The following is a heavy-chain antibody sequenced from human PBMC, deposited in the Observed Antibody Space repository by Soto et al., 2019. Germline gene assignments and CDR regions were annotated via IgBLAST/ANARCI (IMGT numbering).Heavy chain of an antibody. V-gene: IGHV1-69*02. J-gene: IGHJ4*02. Sequence: QVQLVQSGAEVKRPGSSVKVSCKASGDTFNFYSINWVRQAPGLGLEWMGRVNPIVSMSNYAQKFQGRVTKTADKSTSTAYMELSSLRSEDTAIYYCASSYGSGSRAFDYWGQGALVTVSS. D-gene: IGHD3-10*01. CDR1: GDTFNFYS. CDR3: ASSYGSGSRAFDY. CDR2: VNPIVSMS.